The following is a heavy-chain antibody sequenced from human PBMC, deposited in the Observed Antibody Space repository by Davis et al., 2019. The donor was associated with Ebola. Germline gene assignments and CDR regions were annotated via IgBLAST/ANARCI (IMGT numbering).Heavy chain of an antibody. D-gene: IGHD7-27*01. J-gene: IGHJ4*02. Sequence: GESLKISCAASGFTFRHHWMQWVRQAPGKGLMWVAHINSDGSSTTYADSVRGRFTISRDNTKNTLYLQMNSLRVEDTAVYNCVRDNWGIDFWGQGTLVTVST. CDR2: INSDGSST. CDR3: VRDNWGIDF. V-gene: IGHV3-74*03. CDR1: GFTFRHHW.